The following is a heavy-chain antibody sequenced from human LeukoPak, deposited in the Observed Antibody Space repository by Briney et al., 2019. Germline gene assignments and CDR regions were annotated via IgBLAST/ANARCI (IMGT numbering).Heavy chain of an antibody. D-gene: IGHD3-16*02. J-gene: IGHJ4*02. Sequence: PGGSLRLSCAASGFTFSSYSMNGVRRAPGKGLEWVSYISSSSSTIYYADSVKGRFTISRDNAKNSLYLQMNSLRAEDTAVYYCAREGTVTTSSVLGELSWDFDYWGQGTLVTVSS. CDR1: GFTFSSYS. CDR2: ISSSSSTI. V-gene: IGHV3-48*01. CDR3: AREGTVTTSSVLGELSWDFDY.